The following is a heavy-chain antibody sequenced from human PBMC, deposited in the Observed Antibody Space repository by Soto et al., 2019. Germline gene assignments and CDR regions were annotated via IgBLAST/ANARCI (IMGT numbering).Heavy chain of an antibody. CDR1: RGSVSSGSYY. CDR3: ARGGYYYGSGSYYNYYYYYMDV. V-gene: IGHV4-61*01. Sequence: SETLSLTCTVSRGSVSSGSYYWSWLRQPPGKGLEGIGYIYYSGSTNYNPSLKSRFTISVDTAKNHFSLKLSSVTAADAAVYYCARGGYYYGSGSYYNYYYYYMDVWGKGTTVTVSS. CDR2: IYYSGST. J-gene: IGHJ6*03. D-gene: IGHD3-10*01.